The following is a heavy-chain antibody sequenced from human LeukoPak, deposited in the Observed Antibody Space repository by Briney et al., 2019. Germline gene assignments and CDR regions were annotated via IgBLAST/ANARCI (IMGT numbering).Heavy chain of an antibody. J-gene: IGHJ5*02. Sequence: PGGSLRLSCAASGFTFSSYEMNWVRQAPGKGLERVSYISSSGSTIYYADSVKGRFTISRDNAKNSLYLQMNGLRAEDTAVYYCARGASGSYELWFDPWGQGTLVTVSS. CDR2: ISSSGSTI. CDR1: GFTFSSYE. CDR3: ARGASGSYELWFDP. D-gene: IGHD1-26*01. V-gene: IGHV3-48*03.